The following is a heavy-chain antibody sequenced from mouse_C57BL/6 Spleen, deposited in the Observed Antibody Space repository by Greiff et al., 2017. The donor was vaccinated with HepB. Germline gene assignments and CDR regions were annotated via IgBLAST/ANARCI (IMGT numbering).Heavy chain of an antibody. Sequence: EVKLMESGGGLVQPGGSLKLSCAASGFTFSDYYMYWVRQTPEKRLEWVAYISNGGGSTYYPDTVKGRFTISRDSAKNTLYLQMSRLKSEDTAMYYCARHYYYGSSYAMDYWGQGTSVTVSS. CDR2: ISNGGGST. V-gene: IGHV5-12*01. J-gene: IGHJ4*01. D-gene: IGHD1-1*01. CDR1: GFTFSDYY. CDR3: ARHYYYGSSYAMDY.